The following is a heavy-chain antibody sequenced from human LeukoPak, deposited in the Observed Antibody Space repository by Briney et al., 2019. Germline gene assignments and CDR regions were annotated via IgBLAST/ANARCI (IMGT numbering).Heavy chain of an antibody. J-gene: IGHJ4*02. CDR3: ARAFGASSGYSVDY. D-gene: IGHD3-22*01. CDR2: IWHDGSNK. V-gene: IGHV3-33*01. CDR1: GFTFSSYA. Sequence: GRSLRLSCAASGFTFSSYAMHWVRQAPGKGLEWVTVIWHDGSNKHYADSVKGRFTISRDNSKNTLYLQMDSLRAEDTAVYYCARAFGASSGYSVDYWGQGTLVTVSS.